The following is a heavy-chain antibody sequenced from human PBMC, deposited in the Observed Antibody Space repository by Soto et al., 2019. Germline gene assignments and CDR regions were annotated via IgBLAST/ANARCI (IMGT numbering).Heavy chain of an antibody. CDR2: IIPIFGTT. D-gene: IGHD1-1*01. CDR3: ARPRTTATTKGYDY. J-gene: IGHJ4*02. CDR1: GGTFSSCP. Sequence: QVQLVQSGAEVKKPGSSVRVSCKASGGTFSSCPIGWVRQAPGQGLEWMGLIIPIFGTTNYAQRFQGRVTISADESTSTAYMELSSLRYEDTAVYFCARPRTTATTKGYDYWGQGTLVTVSS. V-gene: IGHV1-69*01.